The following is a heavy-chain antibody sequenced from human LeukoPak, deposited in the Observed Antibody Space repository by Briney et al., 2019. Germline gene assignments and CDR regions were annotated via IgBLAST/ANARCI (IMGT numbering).Heavy chain of an antibody. D-gene: IGHD3-3*01. Sequence: ASVTVSCKVSGYTLTELSMHWVRQAPGKGLEWMGGFDPEDGETIYAQKFQGRVTMTEDTSTDTAYMELSSLRSEDTAVYYCATRGPPRAHRKTYYDFWSGSPSGAFDIWGQGTMVTVSS. CDR3: ATRGPPRAHRKTYYDFWSGSPSGAFDI. CDR2: FDPEDGET. V-gene: IGHV1-24*01. CDR1: GYTLTELS. J-gene: IGHJ3*02.